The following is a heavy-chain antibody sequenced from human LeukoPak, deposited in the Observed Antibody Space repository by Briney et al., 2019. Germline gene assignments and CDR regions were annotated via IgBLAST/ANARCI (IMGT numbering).Heavy chain of an antibody. CDR2: IGTAGDT. V-gene: IGHV3-13*01. CDR3: ARAIRLMGATTFAFDI. CDR1: GFTFSSYD. D-gene: IGHD1-26*01. J-gene: IGHJ3*02. Sequence: AGGSLRLSCAASGFTFSSYDMHWVRQATGKGLEWVSAIGTAGDTYYPGSVKGRFTISRENAKNSLYLQMNRLRAGDTAVYYCARAIRLMGATTFAFDIWGQGTMVTVPS.